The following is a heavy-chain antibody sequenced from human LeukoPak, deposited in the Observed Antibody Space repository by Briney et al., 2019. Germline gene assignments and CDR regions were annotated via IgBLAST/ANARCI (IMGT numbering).Heavy chain of an antibody. V-gene: IGHV4-34*01. Sequence: SETLSLTCAVYGGSFSGYYWSWIRQPPGKGLEWIGEINHSGSTNYNPSLKSRVTISVDTSKNQFSLKLSSVTAADTAVYYCARYTFNYDFWSEMDVWGKGTTVTVSS. CDR1: GGSFSGYY. CDR3: ARYTFNYDFWSEMDV. CDR2: INHSGST. D-gene: IGHD3-3*01. J-gene: IGHJ6*04.